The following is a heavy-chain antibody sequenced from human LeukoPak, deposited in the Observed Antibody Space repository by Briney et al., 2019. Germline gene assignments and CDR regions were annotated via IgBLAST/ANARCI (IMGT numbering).Heavy chain of an antibody. CDR1: GSTFDDYA. V-gene: IGHV3-9*01. J-gene: IGHJ4*02. D-gene: IGHD6-19*01. CDR2: ISWNSGGI. CDR3: AKDAYSSGWDLFDY. Sequence: GGSLRLSCAASGSTFDDYAMHWVRQAPGKGLEWVSGISWNSGGIGYADSVKGRFTISRDNAKNFLYLQMNSLRAEDTALYYCAKDAYSSGWDLFDYWDQGTLVTVSS.